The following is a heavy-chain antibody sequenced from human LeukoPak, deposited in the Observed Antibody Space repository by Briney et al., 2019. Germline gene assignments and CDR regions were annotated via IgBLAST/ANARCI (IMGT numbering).Heavy chain of an antibody. CDR2: INPNSGGT. CDR3: AREEGFTMITPSPGGADY. J-gene: IGHJ4*02. V-gene: IGHV1-2*02. D-gene: IGHD3-22*01. CDR1: GYTFTGYY. Sequence: ASVKVSCKASGYTFTGYYMHWVRQAPGQGLEWMGWINPNSGGTNYAQKFQGRVTMTRDTSISTAYMELSRLRSDDTAVYCCAREEGFTMITPSPGGADYWGQGTLVTVSS.